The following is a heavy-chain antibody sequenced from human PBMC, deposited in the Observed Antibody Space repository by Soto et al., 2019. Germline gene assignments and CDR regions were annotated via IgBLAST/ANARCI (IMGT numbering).Heavy chain of an antibody. D-gene: IGHD2-2*01. CDR1: GYTFSSYA. J-gene: IGHJ5*02. CDR2: IHDGNGDT. Sequence: QVQLVQSGAEVKKPGASVKVSCKASGYTFSSYAVQWVRQAPGQRLEWIGWIHDGNGDTKYSQKLHGRVTLTSDTSANTAYMDLSSLGSEETAVYYCARVPRYPSDIVEVPAVMFDDWFVPLGPGTLVTVSS. V-gene: IGHV1-3*01. CDR3: ARVPRYPSDIVEVPAVMFDDWFVP.